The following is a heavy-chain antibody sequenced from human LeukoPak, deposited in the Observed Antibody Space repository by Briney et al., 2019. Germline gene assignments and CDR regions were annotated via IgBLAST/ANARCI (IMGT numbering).Heavy chain of an antibody. J-gene: IGHJ4*02. V-gene: IGHV4-59*12. CDR2: IHYTGST. Sequence: SETLSLTCTVSGGSISSYYWSWIRQSPGKGLECIGYIHYTGSTNYNPSLKSRVTISVDTSKNQFSLKLSSVTAADTAVYYCARISSSSRGVDYWGQGTLVTVSS. D-gene: IGHD6-13*01. CDR1: GGSISSYY. CDR3: ARISSSSRGVDY.